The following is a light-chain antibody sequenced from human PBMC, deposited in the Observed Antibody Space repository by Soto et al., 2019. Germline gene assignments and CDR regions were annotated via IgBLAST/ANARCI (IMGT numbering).Light chain of an antibody. J-gene: IGKJ2*01. CDR2: DAS. V-gene: IGKV3-11*01. CDR3: QQRSNWPYT. CDR1: QSVSSY. Sequence: EIVLTQSPATLSLSPGERATLSCRASQSVSSYLVWYQQKPGQTPRLLIYDASNMATGIPASFSGSGSGTDFTLTISSLEPEDVAVYSCQQRSNWPYTFGQGTKLEIK.